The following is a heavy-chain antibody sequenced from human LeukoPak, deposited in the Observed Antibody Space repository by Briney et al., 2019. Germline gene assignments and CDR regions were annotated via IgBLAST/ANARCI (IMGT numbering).Heavy chain of an antibody. V-gene: IGHV4-61*02. Sequence: SETLSLTCTVSGGSISSGSYYWSWIRQPAGKGLEWIGRIYTSGSTNYNPSLKSRVTISVDTSKNQFSLKLSSVTAADTAVYYCASSSSWWASRYYFDYWGQGTLVTVSS. D-gene: IGHD6-13*01. CDR3: ASSSSWWASRYYFDY. CDR1: GGSISSGSYY. CDR2: IYTSGST. J-gene: IGHJ4*02.